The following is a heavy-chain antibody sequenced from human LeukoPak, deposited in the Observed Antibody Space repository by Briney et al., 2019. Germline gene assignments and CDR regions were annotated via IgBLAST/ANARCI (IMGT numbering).Heavy chain of an antibody. Sequence: SETLSLTCTVSGGSISSGSYYWSWIRQPAGKGLEWIGRIYTSGSTNYNPSLKSRVTISVDTSKNQFSLKLSSVTAADTAVYYCARASIAAAGRMNWFYPWGQGTLVTVSS. CDR1: GGSISSGSYY. D-gene: IGHD6-25*01. CDR3: ARASIAAAGRMNWFYP. J-gene: IGHJ5*02. CDR2: IYTSGST. V-gene: IGHV4-61*02.